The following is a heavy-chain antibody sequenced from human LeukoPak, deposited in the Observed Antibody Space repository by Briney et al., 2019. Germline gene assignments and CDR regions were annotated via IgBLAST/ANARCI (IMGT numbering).Heavy chain of an antibody. CDR1: GFTFSSYW. CDR2: INSDGSST. V-gene: IGHV3-74*01. CDR3: ARDGPSSRWLADYYYGMDV. Sequence: PGGSLRLSCAASGFTFSSYWMHWVRQAPGKGLVWVSRINSDGSSTSYADSVKGRFTISRDNAKNTLYLQMNSLRAEDTAVYYCARDGPSSRWLADYYYGMDVWGQGTTVTVSS. J-gene: IGHJ6*02. D-gene: IGHD5-24*01.